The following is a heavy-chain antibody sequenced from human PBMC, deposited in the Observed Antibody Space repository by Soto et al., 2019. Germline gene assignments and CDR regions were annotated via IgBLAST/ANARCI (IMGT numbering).Heavy chain of an antibody. J-gene: IGHJ6*03. CDR2: INSDGSST. Sequence: GGSLRLSCAASGFTFSSYWMHWVRQAPGKGLVWVSRINSDGSSTSYADSVKGRFTISRDNAKNTLYLQMNSLRAEDTAVYYCARGEIAARRWEYYYYYYMDVWGKGTTVTVSS. CDR3: ARGEIAARRWEYYYYYYMDV. V-gene: IGHV3-74*01. D-gene: IGHD6-6*01. CDR1: GFTFSSYW.